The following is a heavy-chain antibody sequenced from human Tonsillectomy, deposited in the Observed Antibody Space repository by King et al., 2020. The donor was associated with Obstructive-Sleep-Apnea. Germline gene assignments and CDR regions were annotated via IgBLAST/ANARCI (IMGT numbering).Heavy chain of an antibody. Sequence: QLQESGPGLVKPSETLSLTCTVSGGSISSSSYYWGWIRQPPGKGLEWIGSIYYSGSTYYNPSLKSRVTISVDTSKNQFSLKLSPVTAADTAVYYCASSQHYYDSSGPFDYWGQGTLVTVSS. CDR3: ASSQHYYDSSGPFDY. CDR2: IYYSGST. V-gene: IGHV4-39*07. J-gene: IGHJ4*02. CDR1: GGSISSSSYY. D-gene: IGHD3-22*01.